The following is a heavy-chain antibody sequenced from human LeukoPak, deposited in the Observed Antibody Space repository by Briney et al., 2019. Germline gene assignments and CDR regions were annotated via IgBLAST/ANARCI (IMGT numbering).Heavy chain of an antibody. CDR3: ARDQEIRWIQLWPKWYWFDP. CDR1: GYTFTGYY. Sequence: ASVKVSCKASGYTFTGYYMHWVRQAPGQGLEWMGWINPNSGGTNYAQKFRGRVTMTRDTSIRTAYMELSRLRSDDTAVYYCARDQEIRWIQLWPKWYWFDPWGQGTLVTVSS. V-gene: IGHV1-2*02. CDR2: INPNSGGT. D-gene: IGHD5-18*01. J-gene: IGHJ5*02.